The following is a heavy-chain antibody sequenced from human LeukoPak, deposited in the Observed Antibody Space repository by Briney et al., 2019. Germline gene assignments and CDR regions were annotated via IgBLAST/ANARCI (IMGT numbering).Heavy chain of an antibody. CDR3: ARARKYYYYGMDV. Sequence: GRSLRLSCAVAGFTFSSFAMHWVRQAPGKGLEWVAVISNGGSNKYYADSVKGRFTISRDNSKNTMYLQMNSLRAEDTAVYYCARARKYYYYGMDVWGQGTTVTVSS. V-gene: IGHV3-30-3*01. D-gene: IGHD1-14*01. CDR1: GFTFSSFA. J-gene: IGHJ6*02. CDR2: ISNGGSNK.